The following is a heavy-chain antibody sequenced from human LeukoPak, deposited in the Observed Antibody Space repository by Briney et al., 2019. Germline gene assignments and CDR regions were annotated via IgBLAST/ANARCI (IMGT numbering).Heavy chain of an antibody. V-gene: IGHV1-8*03. CDR3: ARGEYSYGDMGI. J-gene: IGHJ4*02. CDR1: GYTFTSYD. D-gene: IGHD5-18*01. CDR2: MNPNSGNT. Sequence: ASVKVSCKASGYTFTSYDINWVRQATGQGLEWMGWMNPNSGNTGYAQKFRGRVTITRNTSISTAYMELSSLRSEDTAVYYCARGEYSYGDMGIWGQGTLVTVSS.